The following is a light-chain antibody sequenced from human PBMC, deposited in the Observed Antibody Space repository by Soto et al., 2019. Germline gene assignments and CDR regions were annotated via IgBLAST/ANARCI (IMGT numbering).Light chain of an antibody. J-gene: IGKJ5*01. Sequence: DIQLTQSPSFLSASVGDRVTIACRASQGISTFLAWYQQKAGKAPKLLIYKASTLKSGVPSRFSGSGSGTEFTLTISSLQPEDFASYYCQQSYSSPITFGQGTRLEI. V-gene: IGKV1-9*01. CDR1: QGISTF. CDR3: QQSYSSPIT. CDR2: KAS.